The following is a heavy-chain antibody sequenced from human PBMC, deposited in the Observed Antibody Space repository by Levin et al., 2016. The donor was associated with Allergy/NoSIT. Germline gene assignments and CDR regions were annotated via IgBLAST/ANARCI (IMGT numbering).Heavy chain of an antibody. CDR3: ARHVEAGGSPTFDY. D-gene: IGHD2-15*01. V-gene: IGHV4-39*01. CDR2: ISYSGNI. CDR1: GDSISRSFYY. Sequence: GSLRLSCTVSGDSISRSFYYWGWIRQPLGKGLEWIGSISYSGNIYYNVSLKSRVTIFADTPKNQFSLNLRSMTAADTAVYYCARHVEAGGSPTFDYWSQGTLVTVSS. J-gene: IGHJ4*02.